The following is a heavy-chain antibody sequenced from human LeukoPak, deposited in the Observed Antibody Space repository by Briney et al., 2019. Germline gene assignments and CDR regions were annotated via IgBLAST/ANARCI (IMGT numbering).Heavy chain of an antibody. CDR2: FDPEDGET. CDR1: GYTLTELS. Sequence: ASVKVSCKVSGYTLTELSMHWVRQAPGKGLEWMGGFDPEDGETIYAQKFQGRVTMTEDTSTDTAYMELSSLRSEDTAVYHCATRWFGDKSSMDVWGQGTTVTVSS. V-gene: IGHV1-24*01. D-gene: IGHD3-10*01. CDR3: ATRWFGDKSSMDV. J-gene: IGHJ6*02.